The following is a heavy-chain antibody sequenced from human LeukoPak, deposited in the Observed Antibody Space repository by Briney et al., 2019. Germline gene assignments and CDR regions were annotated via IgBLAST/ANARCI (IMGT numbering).Heavy chain of an antibody. Sequence: SVKVSCKASGGTFSSYAISWVRQSPGQGLEWMGGIIPIFGTANYAQKFQGRVAITTDESTSTAYMELSSLRSEDTAVYYCAVSFQLELRYWGQGTLVTVSS. J-gene: IGHJ4*02. V-gene: IGHV1-69*05. CDR2: IIPIFGTA. CDR1: GGTFSSYA. CDR3: AVSFQLELRY. D-gene: IGHD1-7*01.